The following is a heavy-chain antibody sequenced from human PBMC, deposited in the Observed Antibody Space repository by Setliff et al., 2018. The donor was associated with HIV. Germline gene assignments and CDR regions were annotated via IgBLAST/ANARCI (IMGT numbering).Heavy chain of an antibody. CDR3: ARGHPIVPTSLASFYFDH. V-gene: IGHV4-34*01. D-gene: IGHD2-2*01. CDR1: GGSFSGYH. J-gene: IGHJ4*02. Sequence: SETLSLTCAVYGGSFSGYHWSWIRRSPGKGLEWIGEIDHSGSTDDNPSLKSRVTISVDTSKNQFSLKLSSVSAADTAVYYCARGHPIVPTSLASFYFDHWGQGTLVTVS. CDR2: IDHSGST.